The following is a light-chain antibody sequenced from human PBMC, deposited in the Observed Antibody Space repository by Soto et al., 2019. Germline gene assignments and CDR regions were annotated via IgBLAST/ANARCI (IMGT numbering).Light chain of an antibody. CDR2: GAS. CDR1: QSVSSSY. Sequence: EIVLTQSPGTLSLSPGERATLSCRASQSVSSSYLAWYQQKPGQAPRLLMYGASSRATGIPDRFRGSGSGTDFTLTISRLEPEDFATYYCQQANSFPLTFGGGTKVEL. J-gene: IGKJ4*01. CDR3: QQANSFPLT. V-gene: IGKV3-20*01.